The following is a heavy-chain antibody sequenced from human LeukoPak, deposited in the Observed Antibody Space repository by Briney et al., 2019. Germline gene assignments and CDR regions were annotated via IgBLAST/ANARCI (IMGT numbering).Heavy chain of an antibody. V-gene: IGHV4-34*01. CDR1: GGSFSGYY. D-gene: IGHD3-10*01. CDR3: ARGRYYGSGSYRFDY. Sequence: SETLSLTCAVHGGSFSGYYWSWIRQPPGKGLEWIGEINHSGSTNYNPSLKSRVTISVDTSKNQFSLKLSSVTAADTAVYYCARGRYYGSGSYRFDYWGQGTLVTVSS. CDR2: INHSGST. J-gene: IGHJ4*02.